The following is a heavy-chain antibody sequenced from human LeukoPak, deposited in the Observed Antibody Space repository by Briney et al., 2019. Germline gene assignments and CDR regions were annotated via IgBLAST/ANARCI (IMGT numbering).Heavy chain of an antibody. CDR2: INHSGST. CDR1: GGSFSGYY. CDR3: ASNTMATYPDYYYMDV. V-gene: IGHV4-34*01. J-gene: IGHJ6*03. Sequence: SETLSLTCAVYGGSFSGYYWSWIPKPPGKGPEWIGEINHSGSTNYNPSLKGRVTISVDTSKNQFSLKLGSVTAADTAVYYCASNTMATYPDYYYMDVWGKGTTVTVSS. D-gene: IGHD5-24*01.